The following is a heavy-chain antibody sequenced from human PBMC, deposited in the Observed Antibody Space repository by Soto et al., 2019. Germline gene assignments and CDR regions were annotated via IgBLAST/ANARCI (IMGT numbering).Heavy chain of an antibody. CDR3: AKAGGPYCSSTSCYKGNWFDP. D-gene: IGHD2-2*02. J-gene: IGHJ5*02. V-gene: IGHV4-30-4*01. CDR2: IYYSGST. Sequence: SETLSLTCTVSGGSISSGDYYWSRIRQPPGKGLEWIGYIYYSGSTYYNPSLKSRVTISVDTSKNQFSLKLSPVTAADTAVYYCAKAGGPYCSSTSCYKGNWFDPWGQGTLVTVSS. CDR1: GGSISSGDYY.